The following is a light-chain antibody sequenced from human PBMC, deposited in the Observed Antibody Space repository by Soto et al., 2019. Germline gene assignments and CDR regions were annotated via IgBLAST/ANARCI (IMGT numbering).Light chain of an antibody. CDR2: GAS. CDR3: QQYGRSSAT. CDR1: QSVSSNY. Sequence: EIVLTQSPGTLSLSPGERATLSCRASQSVSSNYLAWYQQKPGQAPRLLIFGASSRPSGLPARFSGSGSGTDFTLTIGRLEPEDFAVYYCQQYGRSSATFGQGTKVEIK. V-gene: IGKV3-20*01. J-gene: IGKJ1*01.